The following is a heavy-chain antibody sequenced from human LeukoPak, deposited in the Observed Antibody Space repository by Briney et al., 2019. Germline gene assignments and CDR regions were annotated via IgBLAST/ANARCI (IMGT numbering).Heavy chain of an antibody. CDR3: ARGRWYFDY. Sequence: PGGSLRLSCAVSGFTFSSNAMSWVRQAPGKGLEWVSAISNSGGSTYYADSVKGRFTISRDNSKNTLYLQMNSLRAEDTAVYYCARGRWYFDYWGQGTLVTVSS. CDR1: GFTFSSNA. D-gene: IGHD5-24*01. J-gene: IGHJ4*02. CDR2: ISNSGGST. V-gene: IGHV3-23*01.